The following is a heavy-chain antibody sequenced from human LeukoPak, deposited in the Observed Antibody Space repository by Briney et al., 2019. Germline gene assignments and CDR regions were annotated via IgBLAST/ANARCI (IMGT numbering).Heavy chain of an antibody. CDR1: GFTFSSYA. D-gene: IGHD4-17*01. V-gene: IGHV3-30-3*01. CDR2: ISYDGSNK. J-gene: IGHJ6*02. CDR3: ARDYGDYYYGMDV. Sequence: PGGSLRLSCAASGFTFSSYAMHWVRQAPGKGLEWVAVISYDGSNKYYADSVKGRFTISRDNSKNTLYLQMNSLRAEDTAVYYCARDYGDYYYGMDVWGQGTTVTASS.